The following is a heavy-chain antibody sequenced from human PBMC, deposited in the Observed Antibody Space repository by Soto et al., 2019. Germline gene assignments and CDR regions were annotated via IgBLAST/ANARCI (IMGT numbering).Heavy chain of an antibody. Sequence: LSLTCTVSGGSISSTSYYWGWVRQPPGKGLEWIGGIFYSGSTYYNPSLKSRVTISVDTSKNQFSLKLSSVTAADTAVYYCARMGLDDTLTGYYFDHWGQGSLVTVSS. CDR1: GGSISSTSYY. J-gene: IGHJ4*02. CDR3: ARMGLDDTLTGYYFDH. V-gene: IGHV4-39*01. D-gene: IGHD3-9*01. CDR2: IFYSGST.